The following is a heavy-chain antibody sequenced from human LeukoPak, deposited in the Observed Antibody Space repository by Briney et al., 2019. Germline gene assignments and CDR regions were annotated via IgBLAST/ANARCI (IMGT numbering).Heavy chain of an antibody. V-gene: IGHV3-23*01. CDR1: GFTFSNYL. CDR3: AKARIAVAPFDY. D-gene: IGHD6-19*01. CDR2: ISGSGGST. Sequence: GGSLRLSCVASGFTFSNYLMSWVRQAPGKGLEWVSAISGSGGSTYYADSVKGRFTISRDNSKNTLYLQMNSLRAEDTAVYYCAKARIAVAPFDYWGQGTLVSVSS. J-gene: IGHJ4*02.